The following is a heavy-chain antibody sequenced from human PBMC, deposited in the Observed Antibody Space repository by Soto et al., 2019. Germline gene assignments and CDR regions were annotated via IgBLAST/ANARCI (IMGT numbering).Heavy chain of an antibody. Sequence: EVQLVESGGGLVNPGGSLRLSCAASGFTFNNAWMSWVRQVPGKGLEWVGRIKSKTDGGTTDYAAPVKGRFTISRADSXNTMYRQRNSLKTEDTGVYYCPAPPAYSSIWYSYIWGQGTMVTVSS. CDR3: PAPPAYSSIWYSYI. J-gene: IGHJ3*02. D-gene: IGHD6-13*01. CDR2: IKSKTDGGTT. CDR1: GFTFNNAW. V-gene: IGHV3-15*01.